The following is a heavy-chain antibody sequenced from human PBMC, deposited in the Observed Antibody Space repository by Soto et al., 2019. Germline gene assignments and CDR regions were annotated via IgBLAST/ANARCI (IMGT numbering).Heavy chain of an antibody. D-gene: IGHD5-12*01. CDR2: IFSSGST. Sequence: SATLSLTCTVSGGSINTFYWSWVRQPAGKGLEWIGRIFSSGSTSFNPSLESRGAMSVDTSKNHFSLNLSSVTAADMAVYYCAREGSYSAYNFAHGIQLWSFDFWGQGALVTVSS. V-gene: IGHV4-4*07. J-gene: IGHJ4*02. CDR3: AREGSYSAYNFAHGIQLWSFDF. CDR1: GGSINTFY.